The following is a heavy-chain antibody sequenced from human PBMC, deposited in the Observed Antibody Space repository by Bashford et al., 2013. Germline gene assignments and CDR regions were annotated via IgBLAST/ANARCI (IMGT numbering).Heavy chain of an antibody. V-gene: IGHV1-69*13. CDR3: ATLPHLGELSLFY. CDR2: IIPIFGTA. CDR1: GYTFTSYY. Sequence: SVKVSCKASGYTFTSYYMHWVRQAPGQGLEWMGGIIPIFGTANYAQKFQGRVTITADESTSTAYMELSSLRSEDTAVYYCATLPHLGELSLFYWGQGTLVTVSS. D-gene: IGHD3-16*02. J-gene: IGHJ4*02.